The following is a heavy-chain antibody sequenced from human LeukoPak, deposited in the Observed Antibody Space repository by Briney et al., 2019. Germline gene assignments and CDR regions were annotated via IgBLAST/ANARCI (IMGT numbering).Heavy chain of an antibody. CDR3: AKSLFTSATGTGRAFHV. J-gene: IGHJ3*01. V-gene: IGHV3-23*01. CDR2: ISASGDVT. Sequence: GGSLRLSCAASRFSFSTYPMGWVRQAPGKGLEWVSGISASGDVTFHADPVKGRFTISRDNSKNTLYLQMTSLRAEDTAEYYCAKSLFTSATGTGRAFHVWGQGTMVTVSS. CDR1: RFSFSTYP. D-gene: IGHD1-1*01.